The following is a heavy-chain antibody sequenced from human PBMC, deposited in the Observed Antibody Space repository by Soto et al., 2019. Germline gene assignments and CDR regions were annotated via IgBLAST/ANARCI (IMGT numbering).Heavy chain of an antibody. Sequence: ASVKVSCKASGGTFSSYAISWVRQAPGQGLEWMGVIIPICGTTNYAQKFQGRVTMTRDTSTSTVYMELSSLRSEDTAVYYCARGREELVLLFYWGQGTLVTVSS. CDR3: ARGREELVLLFY. CDR2: IIPICGTT. D-gene: IGHD6-6*01. CDR1: GGTFSSYA. J-gene: IGHJ4*02. V-gene: IGHV1-69*05.